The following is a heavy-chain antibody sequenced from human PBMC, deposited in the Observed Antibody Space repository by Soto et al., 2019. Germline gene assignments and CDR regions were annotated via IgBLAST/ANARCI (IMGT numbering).Heavy chain of an antibody. CDR3: ARQGDYEVGSIDY. Sequence: QVQLVQSGAEVKKPGSSVKVSCKASGGTFSSYAISWVRQAPGQGLEWMGGIIPIFGTANYAQKFPGRVTITADEFTSTAYRELSSLRSEDTAVYYCARQGDYEVGSIDYWGQGTLVTVSS. V-gene: IGHV1-69*01. D-gene: IGHD4-17*01. CDR1: GGTFSSYA. J-gene: IGHJ4*02. CDR2: IIPIFGTA.